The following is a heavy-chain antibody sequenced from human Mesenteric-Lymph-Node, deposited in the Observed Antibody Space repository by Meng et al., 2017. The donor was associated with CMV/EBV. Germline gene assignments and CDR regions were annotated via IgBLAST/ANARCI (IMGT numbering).Heavy chain of an antibody. V-gene: IGHV1-46*01. CDR2: INPSGDST. J-gene: IGHJ4*02. CDR3: ARDRYSYGPHILGY. D-gene: IGHD5-18*01. Sequence: ASGYTCTSYYLHWVRQAPEQGLECMGIINPSGDSTSYAQKFQGRVTMTRDKSTSTVYMELSSLRSEDTAVYYCARDRYSYGPHILGYWGQGTLVTVSS. CDR1: GYTCTSYY.